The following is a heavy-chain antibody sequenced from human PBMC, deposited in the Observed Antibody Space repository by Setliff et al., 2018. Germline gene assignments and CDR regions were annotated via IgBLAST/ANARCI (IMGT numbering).Heavy chain of an antibody. Sequence: GGSLRLSCTASGLSYSNYWVSWVRQAPGKGLEWLASINPHGSEKYYADSVKGRFTISRDNAKNSLSLQMNNLRTEDTAVYYCFGAGTCSYWGHGTLVTVSS. CDR3: FGAGTCSY. V-gene: IGHV3-7*01. J-gene: IGHJ4*01. CDR2: INPHGSEK. CDR1: GLSYSNYW. D-gene: IGHD3-10*01.